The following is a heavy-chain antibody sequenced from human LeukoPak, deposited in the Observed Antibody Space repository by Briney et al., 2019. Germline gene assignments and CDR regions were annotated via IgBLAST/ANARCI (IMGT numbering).Heavy chain of an antibody. V-gene: IGHV1-18*01. J-gene: IGHJ4*02. Sequence: DSVKVSCKASGYDFTSVGITWVRRAPGQGLEWMGWISPYNGNTRYAQKFQGRVAMTTDTSTTTAYMELRGLRFNDTAVYYCARAGPGSGWYFDYWGQGTLVTLSS. CDR3: ARAGPGSGWYFDY. D-gene: IGHD6-19*01. CDR1: GYDFTSVG. CDR2: ISPYNGNT.